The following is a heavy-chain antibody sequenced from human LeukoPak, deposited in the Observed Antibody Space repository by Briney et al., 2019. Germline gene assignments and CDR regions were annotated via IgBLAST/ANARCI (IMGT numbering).Heavy chain of an antibody. Sequence: GGSLRLSCAASGFTFSSYSMNWVRQAPGKGLEWVSSISSSSTYIYYTDSVKGRFTISRDNAKNSLYLQMNSLRAEDTAVYYCARDREVGAIESDAFDIWGQGTMVTVSS. J-gene: IGHJ3*02. CDR1: GFTFSSYS. V-gene: IGHV3-21*01. CDR3: ARDREVGAIESDAFDI. D-gene: IGHD1-26*01. CDR2: ISSSSTYI.